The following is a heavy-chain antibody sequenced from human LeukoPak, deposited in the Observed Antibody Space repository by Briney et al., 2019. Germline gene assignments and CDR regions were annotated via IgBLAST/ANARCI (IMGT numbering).Heavy chain of an antibody. CDR1: GGSISSSSYY. D-gene: IGHD1-1*01. Sequence: PSETLSLTCTVSGGSISSSSYYWSWIRQPPGKGLEWIGYIYYSGSTNYNPSLKSRVTISVDTSKNQFSLKLSSVTAADTAVYYCARHKGGTGTTLYFQHWGQGTLVTVSS. J-gene: IGHJ1*01. CDR3: ARHKGGTGTTLYFQH. V-gene: IGHV4-61*05. CDR2: IYYSGST.